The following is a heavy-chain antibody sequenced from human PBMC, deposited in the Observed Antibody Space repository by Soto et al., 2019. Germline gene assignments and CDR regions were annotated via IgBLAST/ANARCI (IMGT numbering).Heavy chain of an antibody. CDR2: IKSKTDGGTT. CDR3: TTAEYGLRYYYYYMDV. V-gene: IGHV3-15*01. CDR1: GFTFSNAW. J-gene: IGHJ6*03. D-gene: IGHD3-10*01. Sequence: EVQLVESGGGLVKPGGSLRLSCAASGFTFSNAWMSWVRQAPGKGLEWVGRIKSKTDGGTTDYAAPVKGRFTISRDDSKNTLYLQMNSLKTEDTAVYYCTTAEYGLRYYYYYMDVWGKGTTVTVSS.